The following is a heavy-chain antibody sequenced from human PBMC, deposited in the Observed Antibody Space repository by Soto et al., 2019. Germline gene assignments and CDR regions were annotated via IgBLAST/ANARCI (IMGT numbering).Heavy chain of an antibody. CDR1: GGSISSSY. J-gene: IGHJ4*02. CDR2: MYDSGST. V-gene: IGHV4-59*08. Sequence: SETLSLTCTVSGGSISSSYWSWIRQPPGKGLEWIGYMYDSGSTNYNPSLRSRVTISVDTSKNHFSLKLTSVTAADTAVYFCVSHRNYIVVSGSFFDYWSQGTLVTVS. CDR3: VSHRNYIVVSGSFFDY. D-gene: IGHD6-19*01.